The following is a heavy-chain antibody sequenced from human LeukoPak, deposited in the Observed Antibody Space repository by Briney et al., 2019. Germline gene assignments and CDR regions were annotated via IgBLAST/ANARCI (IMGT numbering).Heavy chain of an antibody. D-gene: IGHD2-15*01. Sequence: SETLSLTCTVSGGSISSYYWSWIRQPPGKGLEWIGYIYYSGSTYYNPSLKSRVTISVDTSKNQFSLKLSSVTAADTAVYYCARSRYCSGGSCYSPYYYYGMDVWGQGTTVTVSS. CDR2: IYYSGST. J-gene: IGHJ6*02. CDR3: ARSRYCSGGSCYSPYYYYGMDV. CDR1: GGSISSYY. V-gene: IGHV4-30-4*01.